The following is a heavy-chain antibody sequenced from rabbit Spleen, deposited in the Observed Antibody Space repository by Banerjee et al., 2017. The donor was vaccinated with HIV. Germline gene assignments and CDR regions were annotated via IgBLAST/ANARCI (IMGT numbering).Heavy chain of an antibody. Sequence: QQLVESGGGLVKPGASLTLTCKASGFSFSSGYDMCWVRQAPGKGLEWIACIYAGSSGFTYFASWAKGRFTCSKTSSTTATLQMTRLTVADTATYFCARDSSSSFSSYGMDLGGPGSLVTVS. D-gene: IGHD1-1*01. CDR3: ARDSSSSFSSYGMDL. CDR2: IYAGSSGFT. CDR1: GFSFSSGYD. J-gene: IGHJ6*01. V-gene: IGHV1S40*01.